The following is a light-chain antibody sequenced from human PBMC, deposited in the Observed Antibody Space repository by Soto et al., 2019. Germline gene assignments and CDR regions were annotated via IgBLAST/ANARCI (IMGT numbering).Light chain of an antibody. CDR3: SSYTSSSTRV. V-gene: IGLV2-14*01. J-gene: IGLJ3*02. CDR2: EVS. CDR1: SADVGGYNY. Sequence: QSALTQPASVSRSPGQSITISCTGTSADVGGYNYVSWYQQHPGNAPKLIVYEVSHRPSGVSSRFSGSRSGNTASLTISGLQAEDEADYYCSSYTSSSTRVFGGGTKLTVL.